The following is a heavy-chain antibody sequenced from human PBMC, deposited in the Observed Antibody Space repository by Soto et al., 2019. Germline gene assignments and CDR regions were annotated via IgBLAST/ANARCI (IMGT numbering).Heavy chain of an antibody. J-gene: IGHJ5*02. CDR2: IYHSGST. Sequence: QLQLRESGSGLVKPSQTLSLTCAVSGGSISSGGYSWSWIRQPPGKGLEWIGYIYHSGSTYYNPSLKSRVTISVDRSNNQFSLKLSSVTAADTAVYYCARRVTISSYFDPWGQGTLVTVSS. D-gene: IGHD3-3*01. CDR3: ARRVTISSYFDP. CDR1: GGSISSGGYS. V-gene: IGHV4-30-2*01.